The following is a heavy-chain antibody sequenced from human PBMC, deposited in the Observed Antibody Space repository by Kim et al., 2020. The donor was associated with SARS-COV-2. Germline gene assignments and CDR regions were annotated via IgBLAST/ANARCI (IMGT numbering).Heavy chain of an antibody. CDR2: INHSGST. CDR1: GGSFSGYY. CDR3: ARGNRGYDILTGYYRGYYFDY. V-gene: IGHV4-34*01. J-gene: IGHJ4*02. Sequence: SETLSLTCAVYGGSFSGYYWSWIRQPPGKGLEWIGEINHSGSTNYNPSLKSRVTISVDTSKNQFSLKLSSVTAADTAVYYCARGNRGYDILTGYYRGYYFDYWGQGTLVTGSS. D-gene: IGHD3-9*01.